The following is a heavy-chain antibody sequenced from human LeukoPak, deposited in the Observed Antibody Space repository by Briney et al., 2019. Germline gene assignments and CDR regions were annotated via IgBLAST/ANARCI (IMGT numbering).Heavy chain of an antibody. J-gene: IGHJ6*03. CDR1: GYSFTTYW. CDR2: IYPGDSDT. V-gene: IGHV5-51*01. Sequence: GESLKISCKASGYSFTTYWIVWVRQMPGKGLEWMGIIYPGDSDTRYSPSFQGQVTISADKSINTAYLEWSSLKASDTAIYYCARQGAAGKYYYYYMDVWGKGTTVTVSS. D-gene: IGHD6-13*01. CDR3: ARQGAAGKYYYYYMDV.